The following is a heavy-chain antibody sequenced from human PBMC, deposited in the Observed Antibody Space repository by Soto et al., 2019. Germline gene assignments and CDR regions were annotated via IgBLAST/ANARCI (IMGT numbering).Heavy chain of an antibody. V-gene: IGHV4-34*01. D-gene: IGHD2-15*01. CDR1: GGSFSGYY. J-gene: IGHJ5*02. CDR3: ARGQVVVVAANYTWFDP. Sequence: SETLSLTCAVYGGSFSGYYWSWIRQPPGKGLEWIGEINHSGSTNYNPSLKSRVTISVDTSKNQFSLKLSSVTAADTAVYYCARGQVVVVAANYTWFDPWGQGTLVTVSS. CDR2: INHSGST.